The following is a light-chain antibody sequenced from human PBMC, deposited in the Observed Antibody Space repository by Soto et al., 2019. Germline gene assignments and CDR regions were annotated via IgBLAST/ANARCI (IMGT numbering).Light chain of an antibody. CDR3: LQHNSFPRT. J-gene: IGKJ1*01. CDR2: GAS. V-gene: IGKV1-17*02. Sequence: DIQMTQSPSSLSASVGDRVTITCRASQGIRIDLGWFQQRPGKAPKRLLYGASSLQSGVPSRFSGSGSGTEFTLIICNLQPEDFATYYCLQHNSFPRTFGQGTKVEIK. CDR1: QGIRID.